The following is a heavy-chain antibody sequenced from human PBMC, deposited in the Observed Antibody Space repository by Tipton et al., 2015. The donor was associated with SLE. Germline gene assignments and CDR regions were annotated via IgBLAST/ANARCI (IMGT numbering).Heavy chain of an antibody. CDR3: ARENWSFSHLDV. V-gene: IGHV4-4*07. CDR2: IHSSGNA. CDR1: GDSISSYY. D-gene: IGHD1-1*01. Sequence: TLSLTYTVSGDSISSYYWNWIRQPAGRGLAWIGRIHSSGNAAYSPSLKSRLTFSVDTSKNQFSLKLTSVTAADTAVYYCARENWSFSHLDVWGKGTTVTVSS. J-gene: IGHJ6*04.